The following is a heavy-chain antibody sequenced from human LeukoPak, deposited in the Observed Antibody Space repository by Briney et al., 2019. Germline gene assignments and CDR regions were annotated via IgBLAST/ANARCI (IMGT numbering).Heavy chain of an antibody. CDR2: INHSGRT. V-gene: IGHV4-34*01. CDR3: ARGPPPDFDY. CDR1: GGSFSGYY. Sequence: SETLSLTCAVYGGSFSGYYWSWIRQPPGKGLEWIGEINHSGRTKYNPSLKSRVTISVDTSKNQFSLKLSSVTAADTAVYYCARGPPPDFDYWGRGTLVTVSS. J-gene: IGHJ4*02.